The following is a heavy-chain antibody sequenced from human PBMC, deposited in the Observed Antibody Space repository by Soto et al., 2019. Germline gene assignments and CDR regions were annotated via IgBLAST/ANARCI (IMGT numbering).Heavy chain of an antibody. D-gene: IGHD3-16*02. CDR3: ARGDIVTFGGVIATDASDI. J-gene: IGHJ3*02. CDR1: GGTFSSYA. CDR2: IIPIFGTA. Sequence: QVQLVQSGAEVKKPGSSVKVSCKASGGTFSSYAISWVRQAPGQGLEWMGGIIPIFGTADYAQKFQGRVTVAAEESAGTAYMNGSSLRSEDTAMYYCARGDIVTFGGVIATDASDIRVRGAIDTVS. V-gene: IGHV1-69*01.